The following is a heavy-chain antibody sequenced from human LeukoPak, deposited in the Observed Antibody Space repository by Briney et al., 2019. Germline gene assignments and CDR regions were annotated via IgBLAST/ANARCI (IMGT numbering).Heavy chain of an antibody. CDR3: ARIGMENFYDL. Sequence: GGALRLSCAASGFTFSGFSMHWIRQAPGRGLEYVSAINGNGDKTFYTDSVRGRFTIFRDNSKNTLFLQMGSLRGEDTALYFCARIGMENFYDLWGQGTLVTVSS. CDR2: INGNGDKT. CDR1: GFTFSGFS. J-gene: IGHJ5*02. V-gene: IGHV3-64*02. D-gene: IGHD2/OR15-2a*01.